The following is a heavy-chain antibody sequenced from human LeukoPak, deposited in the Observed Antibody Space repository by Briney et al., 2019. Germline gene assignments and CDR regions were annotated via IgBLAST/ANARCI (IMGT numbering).Heavy chain of an antibody. CDR1: GGSFSGYY. V-gene: IGHV4-34*01. CDR2: IKHSGST. Sequence: SETLSLTCAVCGGSFSGYYWSWIRQPPGKGLEWIGEIKHSGSTNYNPSLKCRVTISVDTSKNQFSLKLGSVTASDTPVYSCGRGGDPRYCSSTSCFFYAFDIWGQGTMVTVSS. CDR3: GRGGDPRYCSSTSCFFYAFDI. J-gene: IGHJ3*02. D-gene: IGHD2-2*01.